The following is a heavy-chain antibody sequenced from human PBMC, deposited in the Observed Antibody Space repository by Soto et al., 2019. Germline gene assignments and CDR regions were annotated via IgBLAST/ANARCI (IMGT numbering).Heavy chain of an antibody. CDR2: IYWDDDT. Sequence: QITLKESGPTLVKPTQTLTLTCTFSGFSLSTTGVGVGWIRQPPGKALERLAVIYWDDDTRYNPSLETRLTISRCTSKNQVVLTMTNMDPLDTATYSCSHRRSDRSFDYWGQGTLVAVSS. V-gene: IGHV2-5*02. J-gene: IGHJ4*02. CDR3: SHRRSDRSFDY. CDR1: GFSLSTTGVG.